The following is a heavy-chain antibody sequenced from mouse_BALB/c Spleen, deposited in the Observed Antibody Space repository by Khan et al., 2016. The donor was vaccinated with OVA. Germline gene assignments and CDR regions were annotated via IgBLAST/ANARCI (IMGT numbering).Heavy chain of an antibody. CDR3: ARSASYGKYVEAWFAY. V-gene: IGHV1-18*01. Sequence: EVKLMESGPELVKPGASMKISCKASGYSFTGYTMNWVKQSHGKNLEWIGLINPYNGGTSYNQKFKGKATLTVDKSSSTAYMELLSLKSEDSAVYYCARSASYGKYVEAWFAYWGQGTLVTVSA. D-gene: IGHD2-10*01. CDR2: INPYNGGT. J-gene: IGHJ3*01. CDR1: GYSFTGYT.